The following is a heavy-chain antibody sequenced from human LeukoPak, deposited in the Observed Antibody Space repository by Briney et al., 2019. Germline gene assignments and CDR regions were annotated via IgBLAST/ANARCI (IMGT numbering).Heavy chain of an antibody. Sequence: PGRSLRLSCAASGFTFSSYAMHWVRQAPGKGLEWVAVISYDGSNKYYADSVKGRFTISRDNSKNTLYLQMNSLRAEDTAVYYCAHPLTGDSGDAFDIWGQGTMVTVSS. CDR2: ISYDGSNK. D-gene: IGHD7-27*01. CDR3: AHPLTGDSGDAFDI. CDR1: GFTFSSYA. J-gene: IGHJ3*02. V-gene: IGHV3-30-3*01.